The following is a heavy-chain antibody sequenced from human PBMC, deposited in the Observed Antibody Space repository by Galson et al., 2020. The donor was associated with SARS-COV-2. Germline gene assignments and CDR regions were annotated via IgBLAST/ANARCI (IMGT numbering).Heavy chain of an antibody. CDR2: ISTYRQNT. Sequence: ASVKVSCTASGYTFSSYGISWVRQAPGQGLEWMGWISTYRQNTNYAQNFQGRVTMTTDTSTNTAYMERKSLRSDDTAMYYCARGQTVFCGTTSCYNYFNYWGQGTLVTVSS. CDR1: GYTFSSYG. CDR3: ARGQTVFCGTTSCYNYFNY. J-gene: IGHJ4*02. V-gene: IGHV1-18*04. D-gene: IGHD2-2*01.